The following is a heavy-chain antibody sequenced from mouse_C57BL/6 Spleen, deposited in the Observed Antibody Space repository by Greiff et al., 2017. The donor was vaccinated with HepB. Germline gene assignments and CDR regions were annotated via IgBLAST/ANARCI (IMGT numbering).Heavy chain of an antibody. Sequence: EVQLQQSGPELVKPGASVKMSCKASGYTFTDYNMHWVKQSHGKSLEWIGYINPNNGGTSYNQKFKGKATLTVNKSSSTAYMELRILTSEDSAVYYCARGGYDGYYFAYWGQWTLVTVSA. J-gene: IGHJ3*01. CDR3: ARGGYDGYYFAY. CDR2: INPNNGGT. V-gene: IGHV1-22*01. CDR1: GYTFTDYN. D-gene: IGHD2-3*01.